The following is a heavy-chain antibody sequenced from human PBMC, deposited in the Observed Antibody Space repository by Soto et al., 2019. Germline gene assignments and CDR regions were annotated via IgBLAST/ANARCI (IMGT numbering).Heavy chain of an antibody. CDR1: GFTFSTFA. Sequence: QLLESGGGFVQPGGSLRLSCVASGFTFSTFAMAWVRQAPGEGLEWFSAISGSGDDTFYADSMKGRFTISRDNSKDTLYLQINSLRAEDTAVYYCANPIPKTGTTFGFWGQGTLVTVSS. J-gene: IGHJ4*02. V-gene: IGHV3-23*01. CDR3: ANPIPKTGTTFGF. D-gene: IGHD1-1*01. CDR2: ISGSGDDT.